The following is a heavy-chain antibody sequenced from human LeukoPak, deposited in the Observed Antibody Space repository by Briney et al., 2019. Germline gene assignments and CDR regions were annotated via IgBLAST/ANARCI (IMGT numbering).Heavy chain of an antibody. D-gene: IGHD2/OR15-2a*01. V-gene: IGHV3-74*01. J-gene: IGHJ6*02. Sequence: PGGSLRLSCAASGFTFSSYWMYWVRQAPGKGLVWVSRINSDGSTTSYADSVKGRFTISRDNAKNTLYLQMNSLRAEDTAVYYCARVGTTSNFYYYNGMDVWGQGTTVTVSS. CDR2: INSDGSTT. CDR1: GFTFSSYW. CDR3: ARVGTTSNFYYYNGMDV.